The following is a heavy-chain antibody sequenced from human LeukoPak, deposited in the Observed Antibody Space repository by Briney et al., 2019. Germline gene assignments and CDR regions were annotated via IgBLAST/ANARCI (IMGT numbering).Heavy chain of an antibody. D-gene: IGHD4-23*01. Sequence: GGSLRLSCAASGFTFSSYSVNWVRQAPGKGLEWVSYISSSSSTIYYADSVKGRFTISRDNAKNSLFLQMNSLRAEDTAVYYCARREMGNSFDPWGQGTLVTVSS. CDR2: ISSSSSTI. J-gene: IGHJ5*02. V-gene: IGHV3-48*01. CDR3: ARREMGNSFDP. CDR1: GFTFSSYS.